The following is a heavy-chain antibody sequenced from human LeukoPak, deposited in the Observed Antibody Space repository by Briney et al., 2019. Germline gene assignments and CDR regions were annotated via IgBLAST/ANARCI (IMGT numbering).Heavy chain of an antibody. D-gene: IGHD2-21*02. CDR2: IWYDGSNK. CDR3: ARDGGDPPFDY. Sequence: PGRSLRLSCAASGFTFSSYGMHWVRQAPGKGLEWVAVIWYDGSNKYYADSVKGRFTISRDNSMNTLYLQMNSLRAEDTAVYYCARDGGDPPFDYWGQGTLVTVSS. CDR1: GFTFSSYG. J-gene: IGHJ4*02. V-gene: IGHV3-33*01.